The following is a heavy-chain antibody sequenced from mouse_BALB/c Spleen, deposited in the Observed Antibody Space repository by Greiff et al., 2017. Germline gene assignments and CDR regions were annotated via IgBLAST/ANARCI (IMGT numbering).Heavy chain of an antibody. D-gene: IGHD2-4*01. Sequence: EVHLVESGPSLVKPSQTLSLTCSVTGDSITSGYWNWIRKFPGNKLEYMGYISYSGSTYYNPSLKSRISITRDTSKNQYYLQLNSVTTEDTATYYCARSFYYDYDWFAYWGQGTLVTVSA. J-gene: IGHJ3*01. CDR1: GDSITSGY. CDR3: ARSFYYDYDWFAY. CDR2: ISYSGST. V-gene: IGHV3-8*02.